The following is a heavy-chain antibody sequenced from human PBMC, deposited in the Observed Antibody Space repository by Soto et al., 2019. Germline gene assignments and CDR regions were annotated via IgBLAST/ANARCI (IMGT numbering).Heavy chain of an antibody. CDR2: IYPGDSDT. CDR1: GYSFTSYW. V-gene: IGHV5-51*01. CDR3: ARQSSIAAAGSYYYGMDV. D-gene: IGHD6-13*01. J-gene: IGHJ6*02. Sequence: GESLKISCKGSGYSFTSYWIGWVRQMPGKGLEWMGIIYPGDSDTRYSPSFQGQVTISADKSISTAYLQWSSLKASDTAMYYCARQSSIAAAGSYYYGMDVWGQGTTVTVSS.